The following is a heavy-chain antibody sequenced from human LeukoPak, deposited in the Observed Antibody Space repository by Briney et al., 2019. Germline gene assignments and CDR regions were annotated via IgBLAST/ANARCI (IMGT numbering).Heavy chain of an antibody. Sequence: APVKVSFKGSGYTFTSFDIKWVRQGTGQRAELKGLMKPNSGNTGYAQKFQGRVAMTRNTSISTAYMELSSLRSEDTAVYYCARGLKDYYDSSGYYYAGGDYWGQGTLVTVSS. V-gene: IGHV1-8*01. CDR3: ARGLKDYYDSSGYYYAGGDY. CDR2: MKPNSGNT. D-gene: IGHD3-22*01. CDR1: GYTFTSFD. J-gene: IGHJ4*02.